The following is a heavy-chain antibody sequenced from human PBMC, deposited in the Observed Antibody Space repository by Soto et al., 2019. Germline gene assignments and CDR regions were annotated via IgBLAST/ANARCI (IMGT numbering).Heavy chain of an antibody. D-gene: IGHD1-26*01. CDR3: ARGVSAGVDC. CDR2: MEPSTGTT. Sequence: ASVKFSCKASGYSFTSLDINWVRQTAGQGLEWMGWMEPSTGTTGYAQKFQGRVTMARDTSINTAYMELTTLTSDDTAFYYCARGVSAGVDCWGQGTLVTVSS. CDR1: GYSFTSLD. V-gene: IGHV1-8*01. J-gene: IGHJ4*02.